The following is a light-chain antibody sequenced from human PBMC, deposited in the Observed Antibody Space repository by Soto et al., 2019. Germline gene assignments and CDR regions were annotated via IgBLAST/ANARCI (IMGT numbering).Light chain of an antibody. V-gene: IGKV3-20*01. CDR1: QSVSSSY. CDR2: GAS. J-gene: IGKJ5*01. CDR3: QQYGSSPT. Sequence: EIVLTQSPGTLSLSPGERATLSCRASQSVSSSYVAWYQQKPGQAPRLLIYGASSSATGIPDRFSGSGSGTDFTLTISRLEPEDFAVYYCQQYGSSPTFGQGTRLEIK.